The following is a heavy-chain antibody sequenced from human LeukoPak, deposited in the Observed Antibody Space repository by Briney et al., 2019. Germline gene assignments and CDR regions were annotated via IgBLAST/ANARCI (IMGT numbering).Heavy chain of an antibody. Sequence: SETLSLTCTVSGGSISSGGYYWSWIRQHPGKGLEWIGYIYYSGSTYYNPSLKSRVTISVDTSKNQFSLKLSSVTAADTAVYYCARSDSLGGNFVRVYYYYGMDVWGQGTTVTVSS. V-gene: IGHV4-31*03. CDR1: GGSISSGGYY. CDR2: IYYSGST. D-gene: IGHD2-21*02. J-gene: IGHJ6*02. CDR3: ARSDSLGGNFVRVYYYYGMDV.